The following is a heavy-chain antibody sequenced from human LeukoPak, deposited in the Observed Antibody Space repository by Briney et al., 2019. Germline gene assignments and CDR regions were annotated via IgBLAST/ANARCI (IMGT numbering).Heavy chain of an antibody. CDR1: GVTSSSYT. Sequence: RGSLRLSCAASGVTSSSYTMSGGREAPGEGLGWVSAINGSGGSTYYAVSVKGRFTISRDNSKNTLYLQMNSLRAEDTAVYYCAKDVFLAVAGYFDYWGQGTLVTVSS. V-gene: IGHV3-23*01. CDR3: AKDVFLAVAGYFDY. D-gene: IGHD6-19*01. J-gene: IGHJ4*02. CDR2: INGSGGST.